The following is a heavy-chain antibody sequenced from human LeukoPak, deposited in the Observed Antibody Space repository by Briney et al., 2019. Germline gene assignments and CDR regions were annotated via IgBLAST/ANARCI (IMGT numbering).Heavy chain of an antibody. V-gene: IGHV4-59*01. J-gene: IGHJ4*02. D-gene: IGHD6-19*01. CDR3: ARIAVAGSYFDY. Sequence: SETLSLTCTVSGGSISTYYWSWIRQPPGKGVEWIGYLYYNGRTNYNPSLKSRVTISVDTSKNQFSLKLSSVTAADTAVYYCARIAVAGSYFDYWGQGTLVTVSS. CDR1: GGSISTYY. CDR2: LYYNGRT.